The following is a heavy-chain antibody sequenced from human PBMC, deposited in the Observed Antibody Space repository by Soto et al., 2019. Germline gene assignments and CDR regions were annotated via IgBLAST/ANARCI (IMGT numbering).Heavy chain of an antibody. Sequence: GGSLILSCAASGFTFRSYWMSWVRQAPGKGLEWVAVISYDGSNKYYADSVKGRFTISRDNSKNTLYLQMNSLIAEDTAVYYCAKDGAVVKYFFDYWGQGTLVTVSS. CDR1: GFTFRSYW. J-gene: IGHJ4*02. CDR2: ISYDGSNK. D-gene: IGHD6-19*01. CDR3: AKDGAVVKYFFDY. V-gene: IGHV3-30*18.